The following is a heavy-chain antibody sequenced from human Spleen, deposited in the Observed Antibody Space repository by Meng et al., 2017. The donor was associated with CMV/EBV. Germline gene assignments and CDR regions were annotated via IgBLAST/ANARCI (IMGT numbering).Heavy chain of an antibody. CDR1: STFSTRD. Sequence: STFSTRDSHWVRPAPGQGLGWGGWINPNTGAKKYAQKLQSRVTLTTDTSIATAYMDLTRLTSDDTAVYYCARPSLRVLGWSALLDYWGQGSLVTVSS. CDR2: INPNTGAK. J-gene: IGHJ4*02. V-gene: IGHV1-2*02. CDR3: ARPSLRVLGWSALLDY. D-gene: IGHD4-23*01.